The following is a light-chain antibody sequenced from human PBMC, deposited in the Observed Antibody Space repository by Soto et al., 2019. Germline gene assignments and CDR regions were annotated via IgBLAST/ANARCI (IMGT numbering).Light chain of an antibody. CDR3: QQYGASPWT. CDR2: DTS. V-gene: IGKV3-20*01. J-gene: IGKJ1*01. Sequence: EVELTRSPGTLSLSPGERATHSCRASQSVSSSHLAWYQQKRGQAPRLLIYDTSTRATGIPDRFSGSGSGTDFTLTISRLEPEDFAVYHCQQYGASPWTFGQGTKVDIK. CDR1: QSVSSSH.